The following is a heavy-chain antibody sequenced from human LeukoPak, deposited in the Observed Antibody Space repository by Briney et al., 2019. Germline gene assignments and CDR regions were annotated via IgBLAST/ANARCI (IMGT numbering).Heavy chain of an antibody. J-gene: IGHJ5*02. CDR1: GYTFTSYY. V-gene: IGHV1-18*04. CDR2: ISAYNGNT. CDR3: ARVERYFYDSSGYYYWFDT. D-gene: IGHD3-22*01. Sequence: ASVKVSCKASGYTFTSYYMHLVRQAPGQGLEWMGWISAYNGNTNYAQKLQGRVTMTTDTSTSTAYMELRSLRSDETAVYYCARVERYFYDSSGYYYWFDTWGQGTLVTVSS.